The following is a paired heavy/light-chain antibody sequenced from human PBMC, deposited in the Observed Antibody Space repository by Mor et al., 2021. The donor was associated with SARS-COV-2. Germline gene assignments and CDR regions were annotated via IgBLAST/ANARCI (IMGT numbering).Heavy chain of an antibody. V-gene: IGHV3-21*01. CDR2: INDNSDYI. CDR3: AKSFGWYFDV. CDR1: GFTFRSYS. J-gene: IGHJ4*02. Sequence: EVQVVESGGGPVKPGGSLRLSCAASGFTFRSYSMNWVRQVPGKGLEWVSSINDNSDYIYYGDSVKGRFTISRDNAKNSLYLQMNSLRSEDTAVYYCAKSFGWYFDVWGQGTLVTVSS. D-gene: IGHD3-9*01.
Light chain of an antibody. J-gene: IGKJ1*01. V-gene: IGKV3-20*01. CDR1: QSVGSSF. CDR2: DVS. Sequence: ETVLTQSPGTLSLSPGERATLSCRASQSVGSSFLAWYQQKPGQAPNLLIYDVSSRATGIPDRFSGSGSGTDFTLTISNLEPEDFAVYYCQQYGSSPPRWTFGQGTKVELK. CDR3: QQYGSSPPRWT.